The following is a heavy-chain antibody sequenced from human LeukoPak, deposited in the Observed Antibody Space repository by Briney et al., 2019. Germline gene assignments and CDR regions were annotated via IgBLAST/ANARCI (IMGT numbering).Heavy chain of an antibody. V-gene: IGHV4-4*08. J-gene: IGHJ6*03. CDR1: GGSISSYY. Sequence: SETLSLTCTVSGGSISSYYWSWIRQPPGKGLEWIGRIYTSGSTNYNPSLKSRVTISVDTSKNQFSLKLSSVTAADTAVYYCARGESPSKNYYYYYMDVWGKGTTVTVSS. CDR3: ARGESPSKNYYYYYMDV. D-gene: IGHD4-11*01. CDR2: IYTSGST.